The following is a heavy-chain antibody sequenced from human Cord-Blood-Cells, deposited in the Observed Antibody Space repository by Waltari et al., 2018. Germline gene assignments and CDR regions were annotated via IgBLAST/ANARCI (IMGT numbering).Heavy chain of an antibody. Sequence: QVPLVQSGAEVKKPGASVKVSCKASGYTFPGYYMHWVRQAPGQGLEWMGWINPNSGGTNYAQKFQGWVTMTRDTSISTAYMELSRLRSDDTAVYYCARPHRRGYSGSLDAFDIWGQGTMVTVSS. CDR2: INPNSGGT. V-gene: IGHV1-2*04. J-gene: IGHJ3*02. D-gene: IGHD1-26*01. CDR1: GYTFPGYY. CDR3: ARPHRRGYSGSLDAFDI.